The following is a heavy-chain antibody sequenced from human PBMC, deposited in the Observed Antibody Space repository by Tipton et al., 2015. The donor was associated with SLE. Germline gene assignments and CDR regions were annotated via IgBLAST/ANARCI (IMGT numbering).Heavy chain of an antibody. V-gene: IGHV4-59*03. CDR1: GGSTTRFY. CDR3: AKGYGMVYYYYLDV. Sequence: TLSLTCSVSGGSTTRFYWSWIRQSPGKTMEWIGYVYYSGNTNYNPSLKSRVTISMDTSKNQVSLRLNSVTAADTAVYYCAKGYGMVYYYYLDVRGQGSSVIVSS. CDR2: VYYSGNT. D-gene: IGHD5-18*01. J-gene: IGHJ6*03.